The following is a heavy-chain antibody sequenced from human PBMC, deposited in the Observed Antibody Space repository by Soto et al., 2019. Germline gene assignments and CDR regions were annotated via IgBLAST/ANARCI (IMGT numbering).Heavy chain of an antibody. J-gene: IGHJ4*02. CDR1: GFAFSTYT. D-gene: IGHD2-2*01. Sequence: PGGSLRLSCEASGFAFSTYTMHWVRQAPGKGLEWLAVISDDGSRENYADSVKGRFTISRDNSRNTLYLLVSSLRAEDTAVYYCARGEYCGSTSCYPTSYFDYWGQGTLVTVS. V-gene: IGHV3-30-3*01. CDR2: ISDDGSRE. CDR3: ARGEYCGSTSCYPTSYFDY.